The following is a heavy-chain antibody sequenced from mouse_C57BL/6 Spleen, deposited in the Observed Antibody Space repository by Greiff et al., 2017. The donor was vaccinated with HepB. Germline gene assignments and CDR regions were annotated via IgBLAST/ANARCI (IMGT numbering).Heavy chain of an antibody. CDR1: GFTFSDYG. V-gene: IGHV5-17*01. CDR3: ARIYDGYHKGFAC. Sequence: EVKVVESGGGLVKPGGSLKLSCAASGFTFSDYGMHWVRQAPEKGLEWVAYISSGSSTIYYADTVKGRFTISRDNAKNTLFRQMTSLRSEDTAMYYCARIYDGYHKGFACWGQGTLVTDSA. CDR2: ISSGSSTI. J-gene: IGHJ3*01. D-gene: IGHD2-3*01.